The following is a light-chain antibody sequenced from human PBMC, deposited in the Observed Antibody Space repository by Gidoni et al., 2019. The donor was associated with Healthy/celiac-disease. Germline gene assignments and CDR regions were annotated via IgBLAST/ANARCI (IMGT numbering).Light chain of an antibody. J-gene: IGLJ7*01. V-gene: IGLV1-44*01. Sequence: QSVLTQPPSASGTPGQRVTISGSGSSSNIGSNTVNCYQQLPGTAPNLLIYSNNQRPSGVPDRFSGSKSGTSASLAISGLQSEDEADYYCAAWDDSLNGPVFGGGTQLTVL. CDR1: SSNIGSNT. CDR2: SNN. CDR3: AAWDDSLNGPV.